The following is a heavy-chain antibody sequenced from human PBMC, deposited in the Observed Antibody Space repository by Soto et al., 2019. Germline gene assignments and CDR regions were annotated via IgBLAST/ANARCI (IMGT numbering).Heavy chain of an antibody. D-gene: IGHD3-22*01. J-gene: IGHJ4*02. Sequence: PSETLSLTCTVSGGSISSSTYYWGWIRQPPGKGLEWIGSVYYSGSTYYNPSLKSRVTISVDTSNNQFSLKLNSVTAADTAVYYCARHKYYYDSSGYTLDYWGQGTLVPVYS. CDR3: ARHKYYYDSSGYTLDY. CDR2: VYYSGST. CDR1: GGSISSSTYY. V-gene: IGHV4-39*01.